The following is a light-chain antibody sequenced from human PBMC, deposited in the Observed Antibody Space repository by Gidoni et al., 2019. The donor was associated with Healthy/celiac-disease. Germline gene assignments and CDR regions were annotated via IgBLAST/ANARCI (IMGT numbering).Light chain of an antibody. CDR3: QAWDSRTAHWV. V-gene: IGLV3-1*01. Sequence: SYELTQPPSVPVPPGQTATITGPGDKLGDKYACWYQQKPGQSPVLVSYQDSKRPSGIPERFSGANSGNRDTMTISGNQAMDEADYYCQAWDSRTAHWVFGGGTKLTVL. CDR1: KLGDKY. J-gene: IGLJ3*02. CDR2: QDS.